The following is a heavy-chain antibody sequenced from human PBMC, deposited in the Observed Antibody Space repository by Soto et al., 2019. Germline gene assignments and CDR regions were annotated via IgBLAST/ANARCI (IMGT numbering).Heavy chain of an antibody. J-gene: IGHJ6*02. CDR1: GGSVTSSNFY. CDR3: ARHKDDYVWGSYRPYYYYALDV. CDR2: IYYTGSS. Sequence: QLQLQESGPGLVKPSETLSLTCTVSGGSVTSSNFYWVWIRQPPGKGLEWIGGIYYTGSSYYNPSLKSRVTIFVDTSRNQFSLKLSSVTAADTAVYYCARHKDDYVWGSYRPYYYYALDVWGQGTTVTVSS. V-gene: IGHV4-39*01. D-gene: IGHD3-16*02.